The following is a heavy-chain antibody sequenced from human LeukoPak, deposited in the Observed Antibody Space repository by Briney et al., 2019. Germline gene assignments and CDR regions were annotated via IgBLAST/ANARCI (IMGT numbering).Heavy chain of an antibody. V-gene: IGHV4-28*01. CDR1: GYSISSSNW. D-gene: IGHD3-16*01. Sequence: SETLSLTCAVSGYSISSSNWWGWIRQPPGKGLEWIGYIYYSGSTNYNPSLKSRVTMSVDTSKNQFSLKLSSVTAADTAVYYCARQYYGPFYWGQGTLVTVSS. CDR3: ARQYYGPFY. CDR2: IYYSGST. J-gene: IGHJ4*02.